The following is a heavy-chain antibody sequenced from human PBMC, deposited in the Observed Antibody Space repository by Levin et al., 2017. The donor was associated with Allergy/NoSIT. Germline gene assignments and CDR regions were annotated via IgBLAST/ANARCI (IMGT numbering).Heavy chain of an antibody. CDR1: GYAFSSYA. J-gene: IGHJ4*02. D-gene: IGHD3-16*01. CDR3: ARAAYLGAPRRCPEGAEFDY. Sequence: GESLKISCKASGYAFSSYAIHWVRQAPGQTLEWMGWINDGDGDPEYSEKFQGRVTIAADTSATTAYMELNSLKSEDTAVYYCARAAYLGAPRRCPEGAEFDYWGQGTLVTVSS. CDR2: INDGDGDP. V-gene: IGHV1-3*01.